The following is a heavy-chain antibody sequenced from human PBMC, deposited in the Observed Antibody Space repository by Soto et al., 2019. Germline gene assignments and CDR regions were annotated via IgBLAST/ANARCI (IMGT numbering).Heavy chain of an antibody. V-gene: IGHV1-18*01. CDR2: ISAYNGNT. CDR3: ARDAPPEDY. CDR1: GYTFTSYA. Sequence: QVQLVQSGAEVKKPGASVKVSCKASGYTFTSYAISWVRQAPGQGLEWMGWISAYNGNTNYAQKLQGRVTITTTTSTSTPYIELRRLRSDDTAVYYCARDAPPEDYWGQGTLVTVSS. J-gene: IGHJ4*02.